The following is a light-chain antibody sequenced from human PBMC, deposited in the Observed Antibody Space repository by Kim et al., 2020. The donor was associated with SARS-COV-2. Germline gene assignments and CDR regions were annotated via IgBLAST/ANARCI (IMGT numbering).Light chain of an antibody. CDR2: EVS. CDR1: SSDVSTHNY. CDR3: SSYAGKNDVV. Sequence: GQSVTISCTGTSSDVSTHNYVSWYQHHPGKAPKLMIFEVSERPSGVPDRFSGSKSGNTASLTVSGLQAEDEADYYCSSYAGKNDVVFGGGTQLTVL. J-gene: IGLJ3*02. V-gene: IGLV2-8*01.